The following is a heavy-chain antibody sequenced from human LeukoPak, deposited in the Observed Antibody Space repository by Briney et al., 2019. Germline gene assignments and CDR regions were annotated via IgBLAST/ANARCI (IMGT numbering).Heavy chain of an antibody. D-gene: IGHD5-18*01. CDR3: ARRGYNYGEIDY. Sequence: SETLSLTCAVSGGSISSSNWWSWVRQTPGKGLQWIGRIYYSGTTNYNPSLMSRVTIYVDTSKNQFSLKLSSVTAADTAVYYCARRGYNYGEIDYWGQGTLVTVSS. CDR1: GGSISSSNW. V-gene: IGHV4-4*02. CDR2: IYYSGTT. J-gene: IGHJ4*02.